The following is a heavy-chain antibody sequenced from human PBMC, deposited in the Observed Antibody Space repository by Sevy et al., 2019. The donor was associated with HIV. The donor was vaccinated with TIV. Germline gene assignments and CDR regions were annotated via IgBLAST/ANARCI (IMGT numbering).Heavy chain of an antibody. CDR1: GFTFSTYG. Sequence: GGSLRLSCAASGFTFSTYGMHWVRQAPGKGLEWVAVIWFDGSNTYYADSVKGSFTISRDIAKNTLDLQMNSLGAEDTAVYYCARDLEFYDYGDYGPAFMPDYWGQGTLVTVSS. V-gene: IGHV3-33*01. D-gene: IGHD4-17*01. J-gene: IGHJ4*02. CDR3: ARDLEFYDYGDYGPAFMPDY. CDR2: IWFDGSNT.